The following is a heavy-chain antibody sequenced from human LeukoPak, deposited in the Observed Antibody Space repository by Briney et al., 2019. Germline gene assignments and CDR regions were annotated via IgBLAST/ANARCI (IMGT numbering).Heavy chain of an antibody. J-gene: IGHJ6*02. CDR1: GFTFSSYA. CDR2: ISYDGSNK. CDR3: ARDQKETDYYGMDV. D-gene: IGHD2-21*02. Sequence: GRSLRLSCAASGFTFSSYAMHWVRQAPGKGLEWVAVISYDGSNKYYADSVKGRFTISRDNSKNTLYLQMNSLRAEDTAVYYCARDQKETDYYGMDVWGQGTTVTVSS. V-gene: IGHV3-30-3*01.